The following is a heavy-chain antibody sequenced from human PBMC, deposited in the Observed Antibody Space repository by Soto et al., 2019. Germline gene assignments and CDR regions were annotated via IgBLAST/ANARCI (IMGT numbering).Heavy chain of an antibody. J-gene: IGHJ1*01. D-gene: IGHD4-17*01. CDR2: IIPILGIA. CDR3: ARKGTDYGDYAEYFQH. V-gene: IGHV1-69*02. Sequence: QVQLVQSGAEVKKPGSSVKVSCKASGGTFSSYIISWVRQAPGQGLEWMGRIIPILGIANYAQKFQGRVTITADKSTSTAYMELSSLRSEDTAVYYCARKGTDYGDYAEYFQHWGQGTLVTVSS. CDR1: GGTFSSYI.